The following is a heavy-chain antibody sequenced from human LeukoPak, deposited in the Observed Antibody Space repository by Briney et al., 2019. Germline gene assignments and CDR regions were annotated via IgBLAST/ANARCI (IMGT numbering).Heavy chain of an antibody. V-gene: IGHV1-18*01. CDR2: ISAYNGNT. D-gene: IGHD3-10*01. Sequence: ASVKVSCKASGYTFTSYGISWVRQAPGQGLEWMGWISAYNGNTNYAQKLQGRVTMTTDTSTSTAYMGLRNLRSDDTAVYYCARVRDSFQYYYGSGSYPEIWGQGTLVTVSS. J-gene: IGHJ4*02. CDR1: GYTFTSYG. CDR3: ARVRDSFQYYYGSGSYPEI.